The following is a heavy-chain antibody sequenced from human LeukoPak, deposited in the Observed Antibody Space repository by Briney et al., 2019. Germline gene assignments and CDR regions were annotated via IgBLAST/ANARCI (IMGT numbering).Heavy chain of an antibody. D-gene: IGHD6-19*01. CDR2: ISYDGSNK. CDR3: AKPSSGWFSPLDY. CDR1: GFTFSSYG. J-gene: IGHJ4*02. V-gene: IGHV3-30*18. Sequence: GGSLRLSCAASGFTFSSYGMHWVRQAPGKGLEWVAVISYDGSNKYYADSVKGRFTISRDNSKNTLYLQMNSLRAEDTAVYYCAKPSSGWFSPLDYWGQGTLVTVSS.